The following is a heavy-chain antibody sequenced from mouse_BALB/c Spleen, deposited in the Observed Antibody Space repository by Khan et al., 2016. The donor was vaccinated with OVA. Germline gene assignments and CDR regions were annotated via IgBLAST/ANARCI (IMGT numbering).Heavy chain of an antibody. Sequence: QVQLKQSGAELAKPGASVKMSCTASGYTFINYWILWVKQKPGQGLEWIGYINPSTGYTEYNQHFKDKATLTADKSSNPAYLQLSSLTSEDSAVYYGARRGLRWDFDYWGQGTTLTVSS. J-gene: IGHJ2*01. CDR1: GYTFINYW. CDR3: ARRGLRWDFDY. D-gene: IGHD1-1*01. CDR2: INPSTGYT. V-gene: IGHV1-7*01.